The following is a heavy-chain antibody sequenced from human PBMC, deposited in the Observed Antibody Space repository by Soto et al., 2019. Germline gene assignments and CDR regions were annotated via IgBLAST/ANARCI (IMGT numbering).Heavy chain of an antibody. CDR3: ARGGVGAPYYFDY. CDR1: GYTFTSYD. J-gene: IGHJ4*02. D-gene: IGHD1-26*01. V-gene: IGHV1-8*01. Sequence: QVQLVQSGAEVKKPGASVKVSCKASGYTFTSYDINWVRQASGQGLEWTGWMNPNSGDTGYAQKFQGRVTMPRNTSISTAYMELSSLRSGDPAVYYGARGGVGAPYYFDYWGQGTLVTVSS. CDR2: MNPNSGDT.